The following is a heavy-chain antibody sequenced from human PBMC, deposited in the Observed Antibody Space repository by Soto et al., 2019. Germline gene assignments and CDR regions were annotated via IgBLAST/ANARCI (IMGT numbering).Heavy chain of an antibody. CDR2: IWYDGSNK. V-gene: IGHV3-33*01. Sequence: HPGGSLRLSCAASGFTFSSYGMHWVRQAPGKGLEWVAVIWYDGSNKYDADSVKGRFTISRDNSKNTVYLQMNSLRAEDTAVYYCARGLGNYYHAMDVWGQGTTVTVSS. D-gene: IGHD7-27*01. J-gene: IGHJ6*02. CDR1: GFTFSSYG. CDR3: ARGLGNYYHAMDV.